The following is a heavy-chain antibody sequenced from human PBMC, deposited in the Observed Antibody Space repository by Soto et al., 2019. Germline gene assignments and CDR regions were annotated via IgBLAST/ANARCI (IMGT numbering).Heavy chain of an antibody. Sequence: EVQLVETGGGLIQPGGSLRLSCAASGFTVSSNYMSWVRQAPGKGLEWVSGISWNSGSIGYADSVKGRFTISRDNAKNSLYLQMNSLRAEDTALYYCAKDISRYVGDYADLFDYWGQGTLVTVSS. CDR3: AKDISRYVGDYADLFDY. V-gene: IGHV3-9*01. CDR2: ISWNSGSI. CDR1: GFTVSSNY. J-gene: IGHJ4*02. D-gene: IGHD4-17*01.